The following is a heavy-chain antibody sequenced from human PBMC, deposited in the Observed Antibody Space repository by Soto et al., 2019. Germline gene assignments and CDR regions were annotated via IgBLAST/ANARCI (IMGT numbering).Heavy chain of an antibody. CDR2: INPDGTRI. D-gene: IGHD2-21*02. CDR3: ARPRGTANSAFDL. V-gene: IGHV3-74*01. CDR1: GFTFNGYC. Sequence: WGSMRLSCSASGFTFNGYCMHWVRQAPGKGLVGVSRINPDGTRIDYADFVEGRFTISRDNAKNTLYLQINSLRVEDTAVYFCARPRGTANSAFDLWGPGTKVTVSS. J-gene: IGHJ3*01.